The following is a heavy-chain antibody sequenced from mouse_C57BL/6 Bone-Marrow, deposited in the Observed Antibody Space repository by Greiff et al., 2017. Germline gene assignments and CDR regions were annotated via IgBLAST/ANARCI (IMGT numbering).Heavy chain of an antibody. D-gene: IGHD2-3*01. CDR3: ARHDGYFWYFDV. CDR1: GFTFSSYG. Sequence: EVKLQESGGDLVKPGGSLKLSCAASGFTFSSYGMSWVRQTPDKRLEWVATISSGGSYTYYPDSVKGRFTISRDNAKNTLYLQMSSLKSEDTAMYYCARHDGYFWYFDVWGTGTMVTVSS. J-gene: IGHJ1*03. CDR2: ISSGGSYT. V-gene: IGHV5-6*01.